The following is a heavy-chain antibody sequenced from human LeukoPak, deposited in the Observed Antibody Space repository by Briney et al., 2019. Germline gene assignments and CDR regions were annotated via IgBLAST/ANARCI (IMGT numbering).Heavy chain of an antibody. D-gene: IGHD3-22*01. CDR2: ISGSGGAT. Sequence: GGSLRLSCAASGFTFSSYAMSWVRQAPGKGLEWVPGISGSGGATYHADSVKGRFTISRDNSRNTLHLQMNSLRAEDTAIYYCAKGHSYYYDTSGYYCYFDSWGQGALVTVSS. CDR1: GFTFSSYA. CDR3: AKGHSYYYDTSGYYCYFDS. J-gene: IGHJ4*02. V-gene: IGHV3-23*01.